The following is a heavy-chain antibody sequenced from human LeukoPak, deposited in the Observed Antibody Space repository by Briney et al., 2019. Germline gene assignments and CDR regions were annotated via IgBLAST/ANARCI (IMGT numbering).Heavy chain of an antibody. CDR2: IYYSGDT. V-gene: IGHV4-59*06. J-gene: IGHJ4*02. D-gene: IGHD3-22*01. CDR1: GGSISSYY. Sequence: ASETLSLTCTVSGGSISSYYWSWIRQHPGKGLEWIGYIYYSGDTHYNPSLESRVTISVDTSKNQFSLELTSVTAADTAVYFCARDGTDSSGYYFGYWGRGTLVTVSS. CDR3: ARDGTDSSGYYFGY.